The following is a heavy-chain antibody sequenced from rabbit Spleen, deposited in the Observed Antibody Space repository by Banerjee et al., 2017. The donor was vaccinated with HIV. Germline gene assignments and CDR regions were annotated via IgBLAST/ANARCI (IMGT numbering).Heavy chain of an antibody. D-gene: IGHD6-1*01. CDR2: IYDGSSGTT. CDR3: AREKSGIVGYDL. CDR1: GFSFSSSYY. J-gene: IGHJ4*01. Sequence: QSLEESGGDLVKPGASLTLTCTASGFSFSSSYYMCWVRQAPGKRPEWIACIYDGSSGTTYYASWAKGRFTISKTSSTTVTLQMTSLTVADTATYFCAREKSGIVGYDLWGPGTLVTVS. V-gene: IGHV1S40*01.